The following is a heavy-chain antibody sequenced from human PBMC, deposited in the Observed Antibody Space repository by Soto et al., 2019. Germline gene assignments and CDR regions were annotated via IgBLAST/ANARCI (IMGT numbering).Heavy chain of an antibody. Sequence: ETLSLTCAVYGGSFSGYYWTWIRQPPGTGLEWVSGISGSGGSTYYADSVKGRFTISRGNSKNTLYLQMNSLRAEDTAVYYCAKDVLRFLEWLAFYGMDVWGQGTTVTVS. J-gene: IGHJ6*02. CDR1: GGSFSGYY. D-gene: IGHD3-3*01. CDR3: AKDVLRFLEWLAFYGMDV. CDR2: ISGSGGST. V-gene: IGHV3-23*01.